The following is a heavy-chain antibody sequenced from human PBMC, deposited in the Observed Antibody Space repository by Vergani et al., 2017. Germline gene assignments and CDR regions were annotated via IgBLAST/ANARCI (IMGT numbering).Heavy chain of an antibody. CDR2: IGTAGDT. V-gene: IGHV3-13*01. Sequence: EVQLLESGGVLVQPGGSLRLSCAASGFTFSTYDMHWVRQATGKGLEWVSAIGTAGDTYYPGSVKGRFTISRENAKNSLYLQMNGLRAGDTAVYYCARRDSSSPALDYWGQGTLVTVSS. CDR3: ARRDSSSPALDY. CDR1: GFTFSTYD. D-gene: IGHD6-6*01. J-gene: IGHJ4*02.